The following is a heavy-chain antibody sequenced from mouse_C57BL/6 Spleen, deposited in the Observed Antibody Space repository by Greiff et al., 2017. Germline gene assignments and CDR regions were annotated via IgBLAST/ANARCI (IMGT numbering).Heavy chain of an antibody. Sequence: VQLQQPGAELVMPGASVKLSCKASGYTFTSYWMHWVKQRPGQGLEWIGEIDPSDSYTNYNQKFKGKSTLTVDKSSRTAYMQLSSLTSEDSAVYYGARSAYYSNLGYAMDYWGQGTSVTVSS. V-gene: IGHV1-69*01. J-gene: IGHJ4*01. CDR1: GYTFTSYW. CDR3: ARSAYYSNLGYAMDY. CDR2: IDPSDSYT. D-gene: IGHD2-5*01.